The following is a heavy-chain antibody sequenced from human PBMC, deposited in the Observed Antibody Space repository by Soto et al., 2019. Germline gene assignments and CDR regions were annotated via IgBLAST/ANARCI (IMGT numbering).Heavy chain of an antibody. V-gene: IGHV4-59*11. CDR3: TVGGAGHPFDY. Sequence: QVQRQESGPGLLKPSETLSLTCTVSGVSITSHYWTWIRQPPGKGLEWIGNIHYSGSTNYSPSLKGRVIISVDTSENQSSLKLSSVTTADTAVYYCTVGGAGHPFDYWGQGTLVTVSS. J-gene: IGHJ4*02. CDR1: GVSITSHY. D-gene: IGHD3-16*01. CDR2: IHYSGST.